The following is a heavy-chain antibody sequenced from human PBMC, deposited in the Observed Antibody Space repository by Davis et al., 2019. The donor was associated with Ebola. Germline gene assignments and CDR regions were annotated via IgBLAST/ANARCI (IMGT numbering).Heavy chain of an antibody. D-gene: IGHD2-15*01. CDR2: FAHSGSS. CDR1: GGSFSGYY. V-gene: IGHV4-34*01. Sequence: MPSETLSLTCGVFGGSFSGYYWTWIRQSPGKGLEWIGEFAHSGSSNYNPSLKSRVSILGDKSKNQFSLKLSSVTAADTAVYYCARECSDGVHWWFDPWGQGTLVTASS. CDR3: ARECSDGVHWWFDP. J-gene: IGHJ5*02.